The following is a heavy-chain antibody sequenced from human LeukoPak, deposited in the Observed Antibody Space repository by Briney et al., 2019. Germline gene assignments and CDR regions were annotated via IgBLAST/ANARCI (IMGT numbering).Heavy chain of an antibody. D-gene: IGHD2-15*01. V-gene: IGHV3-74*01. CDR1: GFILSGYW. CDR3: ARDPRNVGLAP. J-gene: IGHJ5*02. Sequence: GGSLRLSCVASGFILSGYWMYWVRQAPGKGLMYISRNNGDGSTTNYADVVKGRFTMSRDNVKNTLYLQMNSLRVEDTAVYYCARDPRNVGLAPWGQGTLVTVSS. CDR2: NNGDGSTT.